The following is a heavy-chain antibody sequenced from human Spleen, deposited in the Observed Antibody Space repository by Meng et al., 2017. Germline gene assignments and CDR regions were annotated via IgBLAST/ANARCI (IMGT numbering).Heavy chain of an antibody. Sequence: GESLKISCAASGFTFSGSAMHWVRQASGKGLEWVGRIRSKANSYATAYAASVKGRFTISRDDSKNTVFLQINSLRVEDTAVYYCARSPIDKYDLSALPLDYWGQRTLVTISS. CDR1: GFTFSGSA. V-gene: IGHV3-73*01. CDR3: ARSPIDKYDLSALPLDY. J-gene: IGHJ4*02. D-gene: IGHD3-16*01. CDR2: IRSKANSYAT.